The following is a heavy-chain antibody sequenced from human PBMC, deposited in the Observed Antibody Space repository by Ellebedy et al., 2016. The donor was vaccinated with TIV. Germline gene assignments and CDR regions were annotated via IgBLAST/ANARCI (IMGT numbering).Heavy chain of an antibody. D-gene: IGHD6-19*01. J-gene: IGHJ4*02. V-gene: IGHV1-24*01. CDR3: VTDRRQWLALNFDY. CDR1: GYMLSQLS. CDR2: FDPEDGKT. Sequence: ASVKVSCXVSGYMLSQLSMHWVRQAPGKGLEWMGGFDPEDGKTIYAQKFQGRVTMTEDTSTDTAYMELSSLRSEDTAVYYCVTDRRQWLALNFDYWGQGTLVTVSS.